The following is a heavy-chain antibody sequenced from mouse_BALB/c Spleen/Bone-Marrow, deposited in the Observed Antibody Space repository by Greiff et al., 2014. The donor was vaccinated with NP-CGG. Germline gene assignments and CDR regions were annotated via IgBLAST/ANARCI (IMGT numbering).Heavy chain of an antibody. D-gene: IGHD4-1*01. CDR1: GFTFSDYY. V-gene: IGHV5-4*02. CDR3: ARETGPRAMDY. J-gene: IGHJ4*01. CDR2: ISDDGGNT. Sequence: EVNLVESGGGLVKPGGSLKLSCAASGFTFSDYYMFWVRQTPEKRLEWVATISDDGGNTYYRDSVKGRFTTSRDNAKNKLNLQMSSLKSEDTATYHCARETGPRAMDYWGQGTSVTVSS.